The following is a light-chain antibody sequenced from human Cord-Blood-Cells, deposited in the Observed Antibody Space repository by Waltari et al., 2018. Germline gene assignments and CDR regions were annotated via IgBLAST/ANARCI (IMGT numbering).Light chain of an antibody. CDR3: AAWDDSLNGPV. CDR1: SSNIGSNT. V-gene: IGLV1-44*01. CDR2: SNN. Sequence: QSVLTQPPSASGTPGQRVTISCSGSSSNIGSNTVNWYQQLPGTAPKLLIYSNNQRPSVVPDRFSGSQSGTSASLAISGLQSEDEADYYCAAWDDSLNGPVFGGGTKLTVL. J-gene: IGLJ3*02.